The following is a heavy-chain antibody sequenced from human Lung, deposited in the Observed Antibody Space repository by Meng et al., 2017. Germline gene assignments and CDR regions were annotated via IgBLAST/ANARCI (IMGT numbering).Heavy chain of an antibody. Sequence: QVQRVRSGAEVKKPGASVKVSCNASGGPFSSHAISGVRQAPGQGLEWMGGIIPKSGDTHYAQKFQARVTMTGDTSISTAYMELSGLRSDDTAMYYCARDEDISAAGKLFGDYWGQGTLVTVSS. CDR3: ARDEDISAAGKLFGDY. D-gene: IGHD6-25*01. J-gene: IGHJ4*02. V-gene: IGHV1-2*02. CDR1: GGPFSSHA. CDR2: IIPKSGDT.